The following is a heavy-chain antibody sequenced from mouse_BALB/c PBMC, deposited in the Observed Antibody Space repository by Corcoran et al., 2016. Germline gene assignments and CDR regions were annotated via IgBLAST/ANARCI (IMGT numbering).Heavy chain of an antibody. CDR1: GFNLKDTY. CDR3: ARSDDYDVEFAY. J-gene: IGHJ3*01. Sequence: EVQLQQSGAELVKPGASVKLSCTASGFNLKDTYMHWVKQRPEQGLEWIGRIDPANGNTKYDPKFQGKATITADTSSNTAYLQLSSLTSEDTAVYYCARSDDYDVEFAYWGQGTLVTVSA. V-gene: IGHV14-3*02. CDR2: IDPANGNT. D-gene: IGHD2-4*01.